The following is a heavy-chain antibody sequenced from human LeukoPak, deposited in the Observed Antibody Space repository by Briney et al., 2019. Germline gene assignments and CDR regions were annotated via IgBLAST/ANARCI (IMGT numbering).Heavy chain of an antibody. V-gene: IGHV3-23*01. D-gene: IGHD3-22*01. J-gene: IGHJ4*02. Sequence: PGGSLRLSCPVSGFTFSDYAMTWVRQAPGKGLEWVSSIFAGGGAALYADSVRGRFTIFRDDSKSTLFLQMHSLRAEDTATYYCAKNYYDRRGPYSWLFDYWGQGTLVTVSS. CDR2: IFAGGGAA. CDR3: AKNYYDRRGPYSWLFDY. CDR1: GFTFSDYA.